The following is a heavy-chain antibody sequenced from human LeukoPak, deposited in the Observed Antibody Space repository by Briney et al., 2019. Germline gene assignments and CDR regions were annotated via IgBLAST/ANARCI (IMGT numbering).Heavy chain of an antibody. V-gene: IGHV4-38-2*01. CDR3: ARASSSWSPFDY. J-gene: IGHJ4*02. D-gene: IGHD6-13*01. Sequence: PSETPSLTCAVSGYSISSGYYWGWIRQSPGKGLEWIGSIYTSGSTNYNPSLKSRVTMSVDTSKNQFSLKLSSVTAADTAVYYCARASSSWSPFDYWGQGTLVTVSS. CDR1: GYSISSGYY. CDR2: IYTSGST.